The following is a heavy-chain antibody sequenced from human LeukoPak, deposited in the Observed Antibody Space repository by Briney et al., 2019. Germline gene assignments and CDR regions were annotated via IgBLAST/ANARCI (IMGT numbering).Heavy chain of an antibody. D-gene: IGHD3-9*01. Sequence: GGSLRLSCAASGFTVSSNYMSWVRQAPGKGLEWVSVIYSGGSTYYADSVKGRFTISGDNSKNTLYLQMNSLRAEDTAVYYCASSHLTGDQGSFDYWGQGTLVTVSS. J-gene: IGHJ4*02. V-gene: IGHV3-53*01. CDR3: ASSHLTGDQGSFDY. CDR2: IYSGGST. CDR1: GFTVSSNY.